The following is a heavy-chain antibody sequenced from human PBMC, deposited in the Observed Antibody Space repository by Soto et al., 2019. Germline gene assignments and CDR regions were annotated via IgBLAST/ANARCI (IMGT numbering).Heavy chain of an antibody. CDR1: GYTFTNYA. D-gene: IGHD5-12*01. J-gene: IGHJ4*02. Sequence: ASVTGCCKSAGYTFTNYAIHWVRQAPGQRLEWMGWINVGNGNTKYSQKFQGRVTIARDTSASTAYMELSSLRSEDTAVYYCARRDGYNSMDFDYWGQGTLVTVSS. CDR3: ARRDGYNSMDFDY. V-gene: IGHV1-3*01. CDR2: INVGNGNT.